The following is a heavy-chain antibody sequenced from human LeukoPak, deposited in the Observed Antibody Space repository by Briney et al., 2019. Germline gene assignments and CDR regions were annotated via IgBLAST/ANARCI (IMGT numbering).Heavy chain of an antibody. CDR1: GFTFSNYW. CDR3: ASNRRKDGLNH. CDR2: INQDGSEK. D-gene: IGHD5-24*01. Sequence: PGGSLRLSCAVSGFTFSNYWMIWVRQAPGKGLEWVANINQDGSEKYYVDSVKGRFTISRDNAKTSLYLQMNDLRAEDTAVYYCASNRRKDGLNHWGQGTRVTVSS. J-gene: IGHJ5*02. V-gene: IGHV3-7*05.